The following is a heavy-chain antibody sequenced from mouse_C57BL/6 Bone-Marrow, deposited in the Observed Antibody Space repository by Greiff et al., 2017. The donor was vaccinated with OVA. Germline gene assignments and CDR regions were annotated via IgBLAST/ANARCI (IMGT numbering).Heavy chain of an antibody. CDR2: IDPSDSYT. Sequence: QVQLQQPGAELVRPGTSVKLSCKASGYTFTSYWMHWVKQRPGQGLEWIGVIDPSDSYTNYNQKFKGKATLTVDTSSSTAYMQLSSLTSEDSAVYDSERSWLRQVFDYWGRGTTPTVSS. CDR3: ERSWLRQVFDY. CDR1: GYTFTSYW. D-gene: IGHD2-2*01. J-gene: IGHJ2*01. V-gene: IGHV1-59*01.